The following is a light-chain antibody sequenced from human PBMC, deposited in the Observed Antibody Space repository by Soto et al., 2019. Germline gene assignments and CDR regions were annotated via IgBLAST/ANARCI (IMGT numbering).Light chain of an antibody. V-gene: IGLV2-14*01. J-gene: IGLJ3*02. CDR1: SSDVGGSNY. Sequence: QSALTQPASVSGSPGQSITISCTGTSSDVGGSNYVSWYQQHPGKAPKPMIYEISNRPSGVSNRFSGSKSGNKASLTISGLQAEDEADYYCTAYTRSSTRVFGGGTKLTVL. CDR2: EIS. CDR3: TAYTRSSTRV.